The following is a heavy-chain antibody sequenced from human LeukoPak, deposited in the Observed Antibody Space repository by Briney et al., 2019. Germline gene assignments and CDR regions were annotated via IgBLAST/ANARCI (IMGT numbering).Heavy chain of an antibody. V-gene: IGHV3-33*01. J-gene: IGHJ4*02. D-gene: IGHD5-18*01. Sequence: PGGSLRLSCAASGFTFSSYGMHWVRQAPGKGLEWVAVIWYDGSNKYYADSVKGRFTISRDNSKNTLYLQMNSLRAEDTAVYYCAREVDTAMAIDYWGQGTLVTVSS. CDR1: GFTFSSYG. CDR2: IWYDGSNK. CDR3: AREVDTAMAIDY.